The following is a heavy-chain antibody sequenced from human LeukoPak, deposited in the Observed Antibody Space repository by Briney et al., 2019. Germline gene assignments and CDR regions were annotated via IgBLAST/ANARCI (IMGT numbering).Heavy chain of an antibody. CDR2: ISWNSGSL. CDR1: GFNFNDYA. V-gene: IGHV3-9*01. D-gene: IGHD3-10*01. J-gene: IGHJ6*03. CDR3: AREGSYMDV. Sequence: AGRSLRLSCAASGFNFNDYAMHWVRQAPGKGLEWVSGISWNSGSLGYAGSVKGRFTISRDNAKNSLYLQMNSLRAEDTAVYYCAREGSYMDVWGKGTTVTVSS.